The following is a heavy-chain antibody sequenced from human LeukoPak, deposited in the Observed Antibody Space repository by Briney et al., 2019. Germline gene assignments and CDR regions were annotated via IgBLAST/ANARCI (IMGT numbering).Heavy chain of an antibody. CDR1: GYTFTSYD. CDR3: AREENYDSSGYYYVGYFDY. D-gene: IGHD3-22*01. V-gene: IGHV1-69*05. J-gene: IGHJ4*02. CDR2: IIPIFGTA. Sequence: GASVKVSCKASGYTFTSYDISWVRQAPGQGLEWMGGIIPIFGTANYAQKFQGRVTITTDESTSTAYMELSSLRSEDTAVYYCAREENYDSSGYYYVGYFDYWGQGTLVTVSS.